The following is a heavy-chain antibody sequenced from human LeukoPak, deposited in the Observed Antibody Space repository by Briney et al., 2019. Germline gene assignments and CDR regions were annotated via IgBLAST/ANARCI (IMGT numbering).Heavy chain of an antibody. CDR2: IWYDGSNK. J-gene: IGHJ2*01. CDR1: GFTFSSYG. Sequence: GGSLRLSCAASGFTFSSYGMHWVRQAPGKGLEWVAVIWYDGSNKYYADSVKGRFTISRDSAKNSLYLQMNSLRAEDTAVYYCARDAGDSRPYWYFDLWGRGTLVTVSS. CDR3: ARDAGDSRPYWYFDL. V-gene: IGHV3-33*01. D-gene: IGHD4-17*01.